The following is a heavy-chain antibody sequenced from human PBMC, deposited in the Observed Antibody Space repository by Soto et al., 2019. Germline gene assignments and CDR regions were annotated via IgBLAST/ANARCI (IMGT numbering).Heavy chain of an antibody. Sequence: QVQLVESGGGVVQPGRSLRLSCAASGFTFSSYGMHWVRQAPGKGLEWVAVISYDGSNKYYADSVKGRFTIPRDNSKNTLYLQMNSLRAEDTAVYYCAKALGYCSGGSCYYMDVWGKGTTVTVSS. D-gene: IGHD2-15*01. CDR1: GFTFSSYG. CDR2: ISYDGSNK. J-gene: IGHJ6*03. CDR3: AKALGYCSGGSCYYMDV. V-gene: IGHV3-30*18.